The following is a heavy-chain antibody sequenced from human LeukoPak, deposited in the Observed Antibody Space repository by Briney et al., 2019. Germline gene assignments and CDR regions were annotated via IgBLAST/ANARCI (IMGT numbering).Heavy chain of an antibody. CDR3: ARDRNPYFFDY. CDR2: IYYSGST. Sequence: SETLSLTCTVSGYSISSDYFWGWIRQPPGKGLEWIGFIYYSGSTNYNPSLKGRVTISVDTSKNQFSLKLSSVTAADTAVYYCARDRNPYFFDYWGQGTLVTVSS. CDR1: GYSISSDYF. V-gene: IGHV4-38-2*02. J-gene: IGHJ4*02. D-gene: IGHD1-14*01.